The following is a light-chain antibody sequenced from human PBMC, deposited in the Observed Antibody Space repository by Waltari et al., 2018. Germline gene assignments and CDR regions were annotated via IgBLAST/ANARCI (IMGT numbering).Light chain of an antibody. CDR1: QNIYSN. CDR2: AAS. J-gene: IGKJ2*03. Sequence: IQMTQSPSALSASVGDRVTISCRASQNIYSNLAWYQQKPGKAHKLLIYAASSLQSGIPSRFSGSGSGTDFTLTISSLQPEDSAAYYCQHYYDNPYSFGQGTKVEIK. V-gene: IGKV1-6*01. CDR3: QHYYDNPYS.